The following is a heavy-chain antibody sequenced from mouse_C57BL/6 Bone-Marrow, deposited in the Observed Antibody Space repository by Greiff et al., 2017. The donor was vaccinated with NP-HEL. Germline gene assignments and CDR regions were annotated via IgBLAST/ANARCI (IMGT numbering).Heavy chain of an antibody. D-gene: IGHD1-1*01. CDR3: APYYYGSSYPYWYFDV. Sequence: QVQLQQPGAELVKPGASVTLSCKASGYTFTSYWMHWVKQRPGQGLEWIGMIHPNSGSTNYNEKFKSKATLTVDKSSSTAYMQLSSLTSEDSAVYYCAPYYYGSSYPYWYFDVWGTGTTVTVSS. CDR2: IHPNSGST. V-gene: IGHV1-64*01. CDR1: GYTFTSYW. J-gene: IGHJ1*03.